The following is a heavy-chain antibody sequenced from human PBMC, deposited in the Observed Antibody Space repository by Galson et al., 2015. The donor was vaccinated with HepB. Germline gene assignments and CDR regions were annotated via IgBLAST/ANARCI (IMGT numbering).Heavy chain of an antibody. CDR1: GYTFTSYG. CDR2: ISAYNGNT. J-gene: IGHJ4*02. Sequence: SVKVSCKASGYTFTSYGISWVRQAPGQGLEWMGWISAYNGNTNYAQKLQGRVTMTTDTSTSTAYMELRSLRSDDTAVYYCAREEKALITIFGVVKFDYWGQGTLVTVSS. V-gene: IGHV1-18*01. D-gene: IGHD3-3*01. CDR3: AREEKALITIFGVVKFDY.